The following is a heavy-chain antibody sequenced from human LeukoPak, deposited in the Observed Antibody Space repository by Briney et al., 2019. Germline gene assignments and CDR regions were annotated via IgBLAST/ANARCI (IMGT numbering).Heavy chain of an antibody. J-gene: IGHJ4*02. V-gene: IGHV6-1*01. D-gene: IGHD3-22*01. CDR3: AKGYEYYYDSSGYYYGYYFDY. CDR1: GDSVSGNSAA. Sequence: SQTLSLTCAISGDSVSGNSAAWNWIRQSPSRGLEWLGRTYYRSKWYNDYAVSVKSRITINPDTSKNQFSLQLNSVTPEDTAVYYCAKGYEYYYDSSGYYYGYYFDYWGQGTLVTVSS. CDR2: TYYRSKWYN.